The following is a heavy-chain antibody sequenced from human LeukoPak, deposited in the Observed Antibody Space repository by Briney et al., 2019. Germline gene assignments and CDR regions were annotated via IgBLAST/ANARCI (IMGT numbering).Heavy chain of an antibody. CDR1: GVSISDYH. Sequence: SETLSLTCSVSGVSISDYHWIWIRQPPAKGLEWMGYFSYSGSTGYNPSLKSRVTMSVDTSKNQFSLRLISVAAADTAVYYCARTYSGTSYYFDFWGQGTLVTVSS. CDR2: FSYSGST. CDR3: ARTYSGTSYYFDF. D-gene: IGHD1-26*01. V-gene: IGHV4-59*01. J-gene: IGHJ4*02.